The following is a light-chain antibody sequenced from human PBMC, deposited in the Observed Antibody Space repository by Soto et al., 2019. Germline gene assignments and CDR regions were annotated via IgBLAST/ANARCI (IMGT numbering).Light chain of an antibody. Sequence: EIVLTQSPGTLSFSPGERATLSCRASQSVSSSYLAWYQQKHGQTPRLLIYGASSRATGIPDRFGGSGGGKYFTLTISRLEAEDSAVYYYQQYGSSVTFGPGTKVDIK. CDR3: QQYGSSVT. J-gene: IGKJ3*01. V-gene: IGKV3-20*01. CDR2: GAS. CDR1: QSVSSSY.